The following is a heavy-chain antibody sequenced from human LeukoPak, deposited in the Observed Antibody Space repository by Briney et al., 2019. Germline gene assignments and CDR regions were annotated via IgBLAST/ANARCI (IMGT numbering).Heavy chain of an antibody. V-gene: IGHV4-4*07. J-gene: IGHJ5*02. D-gene: IGHD5-18*01. Sequence: SETLSLTCTVSGGSISNYYWSWIRQPAGKGLEWIGRISTSGSTNYNPSLRSRVTISVDTSKNQFSLKLSSVTAADTAVYYCARHPDQRRIQHDWFDPWGQGTLVTVSS. CDR2: ISTSGST. CDR1: GGSISNYY. CDR3: ARHPDQRRIQHDWFDP.